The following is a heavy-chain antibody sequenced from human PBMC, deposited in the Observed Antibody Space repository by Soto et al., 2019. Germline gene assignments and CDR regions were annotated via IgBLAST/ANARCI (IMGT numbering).Heavy chain of an antibody. D-gene: IGHD3-9*01. J-gene: IGHJ5*02. V-gene: IGHV1-18*04. Sequence: VPVRASFQAFRYTLTRYGLGPGRQDSGEGLEWMGWSSAYNGNTNYAQKLQGRVTMTTDTSTSTAYMELRSLRSDDTAVNHSATVAPYYDSFSGFVSWGQATLLTVSS. CDR1: RYTLTRYG. CDR2: SSAYNGNT. CDR3: ATVAPYYDSFSGFVS.